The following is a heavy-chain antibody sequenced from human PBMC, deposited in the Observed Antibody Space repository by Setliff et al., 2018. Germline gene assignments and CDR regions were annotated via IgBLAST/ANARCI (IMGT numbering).Heavy chain of an antibody. CDR3: ARVRVASSGLYHYSY. D-gene: IGHD6-19*01. CDR2: ISAYNGNT. J-gene: IGHJ4*02. Sequence: ASVKVSCKASGYTFTSYGISWVRQAPGQGLEWMGWISAYNGNTNYAQKLQGRVTISTDTSTSTAYMELRSLRSYDTAVYYCARVRVASSGLYHYSYWGQGTLVTVSS. CDR1: GYTFTSYG. V-gene: IGHV1-18*01.